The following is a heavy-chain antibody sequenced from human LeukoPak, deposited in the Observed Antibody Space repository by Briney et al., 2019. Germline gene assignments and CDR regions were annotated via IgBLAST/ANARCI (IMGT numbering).Heavy chain of an antibody. V-gene: IGHV3-7*01. CDR1: RFTFSNYW. J-gene: IGHJ4*02. CDR2: IKKDGGET. D-gene: IGHD5-24*01. Sequence: PGGSLRLSCVASRFTFSNYWMTWVRQAPGKGLGRVANIKKDGGETYYMESVKGRFTISRDNARNSLYLQMNSLTVEDTAVYYCARDMGWQQFDQWGQGTLVTVSS. CDR3: ARDMGWQQFDQ.